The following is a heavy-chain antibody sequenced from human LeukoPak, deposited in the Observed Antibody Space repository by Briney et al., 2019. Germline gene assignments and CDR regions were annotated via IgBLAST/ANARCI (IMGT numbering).Heavy chain of an antibody. CDR1: GGSFSGYH. CDR2: VNPSGST. Sequence: SETLSLTCAVYGGSFSGYHWTWIRQSPGKGLEWIGDVNPSGSTYYNPSLKSRLTISVDTSKNQFALKLRSVTAADTAVYYCARGRHDITMIVVVMTSVSYYLDVWGKGTTVTVS. V-gene: IGHV4-34*01. CDR3: ARGRHDITMIVVVMTSVSYYLDV. J-gene: IGHJ6*03. D-gene: IGHD3-22*01.